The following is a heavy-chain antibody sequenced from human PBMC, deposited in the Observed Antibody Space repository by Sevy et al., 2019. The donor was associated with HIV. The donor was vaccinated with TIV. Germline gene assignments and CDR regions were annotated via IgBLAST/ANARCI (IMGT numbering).Heavy chain of an antibody. D-gene: IGHD1-7*01. CDR2: INQAGSEK. CDR1: GFTFSNYW. V-gene: IGHV3-7*01. J-gene: IGHJ4*02. CDR3: AREQITGSKLHYFDP. Sequence: GGSLRLSCAASGFTFSNYWMSWVRQAPGKGLECVANINQAGSEKYYLDSVKGRFIVSRDNAKNSLHLQMNSLRAEDSAVYYCAREQITGSKLHYFDPWGQGTLVTVSS.